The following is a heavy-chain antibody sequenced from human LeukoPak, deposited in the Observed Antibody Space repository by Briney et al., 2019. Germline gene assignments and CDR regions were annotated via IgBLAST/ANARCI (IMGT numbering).Heavy chain of an antibody. Sequence: QPGRSLRLSCAASGFTFSSYAMSWVRQAPGKGLEWVSAISGSGGSTYYADSVKGRFTISRDNSKNTLYLQMNSLRAEDTAVYYCAKPFMVRGVLYYFDYWGQGTLVTVSS. D-gene: IGHD3-10*01. CDR1: GFTFSSYA. V-gene: IGHV3-23*01. CDR3: AKPFMVRGVLYYFDY. J-gene: IGHJ4*02. CDR2: ISGSGGST.